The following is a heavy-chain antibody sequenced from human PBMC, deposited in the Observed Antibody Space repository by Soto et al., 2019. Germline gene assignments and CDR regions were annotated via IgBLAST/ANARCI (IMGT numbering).Heavy chain of an antibody. CDR2: ILYTGST. D-gene: IGHD3-3*01. CDR1: GGSMSPYY. CDR3: ARGRDVYNFPFEY. J-gene: IGHJ4*02. Sequence: SETLSLTCIVSGGSMSPYYWSWIRQPPGQGLEWIGYILYTGSTNYNSSLRSRVTVSLDAPKNRFSLNLKYVAAADTAVYYCARGRDVYNFPFEYWGQGILVTVSS. V-gene: IGHV4-59*01.